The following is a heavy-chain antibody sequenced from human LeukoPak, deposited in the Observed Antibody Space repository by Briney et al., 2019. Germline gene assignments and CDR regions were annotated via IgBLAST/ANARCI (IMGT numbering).Heavy chain of an antibody. CDR1: GDSVASNNDA. CDR3: ARSAGGTVDY. CDR2: TYYRSKWYN. V-gene: IGHV6-1*01. D-gene: IGHD6-13*01. J-gene: IGHJ4*02. Sequence: SQTLSLTCAISGDSVASNNDAWNWIRQSPSRGLEWLGRTYYRSKWYNDYAVSVKGRITINPDTSRNQFSLHLNSVTPEDSAVYYCARSAGGTVDYWGQGALVIVSS.